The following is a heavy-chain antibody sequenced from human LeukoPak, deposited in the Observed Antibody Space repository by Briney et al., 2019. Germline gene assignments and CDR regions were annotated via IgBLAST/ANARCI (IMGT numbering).Heavy chain of an antibody. V-gene: IGHV1-18*01. CDR1: GYTFTSYG. Sequence: ASVKVSCKASGYTFTSYGISWVRQAPGQGLEWMGWISAYNGNTNYAQKLQGRVTMTTDTSPSTAYMELGSVRSDDTAVYYCARAKAVDSTYYDFWSGYLGYWGQGTLVTVSS. J-gene: IGHJ4*02. CDR3: ARAKAVDSTYYDFWSGYLGY. D-gene: IGHD3-3*01. CDR2: ISAYNGNT.